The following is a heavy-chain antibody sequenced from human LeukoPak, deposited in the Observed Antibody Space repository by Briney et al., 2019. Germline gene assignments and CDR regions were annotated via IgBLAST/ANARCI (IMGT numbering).Heavy chain of an antibody. CDR2: YHSGHT. CDR1: GASVSSDY. Sequence: SETLSLTCTVSGASVSSDYWSWIRQSPGKGLEWIYHSGHTMSNPSLKSRVSLSLDTSNNQFSLKLSSVTAADTAVYYCASGIVVVGPFPPYYYGMDVWGQGTTVTVSS. J-gene: IGHJ6*02. V-gene: IGHV4-59*08. CDR3: ASGIVVVGPFPPYYYGMDV. D-gene: IGHD2-15*01.